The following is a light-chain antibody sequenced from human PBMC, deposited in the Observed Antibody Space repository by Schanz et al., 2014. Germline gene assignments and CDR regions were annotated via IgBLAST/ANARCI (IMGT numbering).Light chain of an antibody. V-gene: IGKV4-1*01. Sequence: DIVLTQSPDSLAVSLGERATINCKSSQSVLYSSNNKNYLAWYQQKPGQPPKLLIYWASTRESGVPDRFSGSGSGTDFTLTISSLQSEDFAVYYCQQYNTWPPTLTFGQGTRVEIK. J-gene: IGKJ1*01. CDR3: QQYNTWPPTLT. CDR2: WAS. CDR1: QSVLYSSNNKNY.